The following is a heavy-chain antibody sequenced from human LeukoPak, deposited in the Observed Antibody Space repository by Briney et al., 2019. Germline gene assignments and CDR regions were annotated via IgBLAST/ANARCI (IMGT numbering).Heavy chain of an antibody. Sequence: PGGSLRLSCAASGFTHWMSWVRQAPGKGLEWVANIKQDGSEKYYVDSVKGRFTISRDNAKNSLYLQMNSLRAEDTAVYYCARVQGERDYWGQGTLVTVSS. CDR2: IKQDGSEK. V-gene: IGHV3-7*01. CDR3: ARVQGERDY. D-gene: IGHD3-10*01. J-gene: IGHJ4*02. CDR1: GFTHW.